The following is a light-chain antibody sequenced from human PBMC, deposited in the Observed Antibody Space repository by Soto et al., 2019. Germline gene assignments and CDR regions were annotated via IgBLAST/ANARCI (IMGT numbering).Light chain of an antibody. J-gene: IGLJ2*01. CDR3: SSYTSSSTLV. V-gene: IGLV2-14*01. CDR1: SSDIGIYKY. Sequence: QSVLTQPASVSGSPGQSIAISCTGSSSDIGIYKYVSWYQQHPGKVPKLIIYEVTNRPSGVSNRFSGSKSGNTASLTISGLQAEDEADYYCSSYTSSSTLVFGGGTKLTVL. CDR2: EVT.